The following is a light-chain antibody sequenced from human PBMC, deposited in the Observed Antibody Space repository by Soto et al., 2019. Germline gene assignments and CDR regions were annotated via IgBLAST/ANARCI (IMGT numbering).Light chain of an antibody. V-gene: IGLV1-44*01. J-gene: IGLJ2*01. CDR1: SSNIGTYP. CDR2: GNN. Sequence: QSVLAQPPSASATPGQRVTISCSGSSSNIGTYPVNWYQQLPGTAPKLLIYGNNQRPSGVPDRFSGSQSGTSASLAISGFQSEDEAEYYCAAWDDSLNGLVFGGGTKLTVL. CDR3: AAWDDSLNGLV.